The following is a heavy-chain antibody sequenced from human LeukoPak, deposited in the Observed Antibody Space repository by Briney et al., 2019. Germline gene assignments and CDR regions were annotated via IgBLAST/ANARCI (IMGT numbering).Heavy chain of an antibody. J-gene: IGHJ4*02. V-gene: IGHV3-23*01. CDR2: ISGSGGST. CDR3: AKEGDILTGYAGFDY. Sequence: GGALRLSCAASGFTFSSYAMSWVRQAPGKGLEWVSAISGSGGSTYYADSVKGRFTISRDNSKNTLYLQMNSLRAEDTAVYYCAKEGDILTGYAGFDYWGQGTLVTVSS. CDR1: GFTFSSYA. D-gene: IGHD3-9*01.